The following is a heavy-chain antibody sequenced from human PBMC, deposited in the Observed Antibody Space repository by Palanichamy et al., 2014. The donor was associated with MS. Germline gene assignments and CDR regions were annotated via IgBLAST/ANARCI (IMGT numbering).Heavy chain of an antibody. CDR2: ISYDRSNK. D-gene: IGHD2-21*02. CDR3: ARDFTGMVVTAQPEYFQH. CDR1: GFTFSSYA. V-gene: IGHV3-30-3*01. Sequence: QVQLVESGGGVVQPGRSLRLSCAASGFTFSSYAMHWVRQAPGKGLEWVAVISYDRSNKYYADSVKGRFTISRDNSKNTLYLQMNSLRAEDTAVYYCARDFTGMVVTAQPEYFQHWGQGTLVTVSS. J-gene: IGHJ1*01.